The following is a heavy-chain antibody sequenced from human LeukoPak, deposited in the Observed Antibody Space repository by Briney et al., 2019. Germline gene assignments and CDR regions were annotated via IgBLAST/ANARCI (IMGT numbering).Heavy chain of an antibody. D-gene: IGHD2-2*01. J-gene: IGHJ6*03. CDR1: GGSISSYY. V-gene: IGHV4-4*07. CDR3: ARDKGSCSSTSCSPNYYMDV. CDR2: IYTSGST. Sequence: SDTLSLTCTVSGGSISSYYWSWIRQPAGKGLEWIGRIYTSGSTNYNPSLKSRVTMSVDTSKNQFSLKLSSVTAADTAVYYCARDKGSCSSTSCSPNYYMDVWGKGTTVTVSS.